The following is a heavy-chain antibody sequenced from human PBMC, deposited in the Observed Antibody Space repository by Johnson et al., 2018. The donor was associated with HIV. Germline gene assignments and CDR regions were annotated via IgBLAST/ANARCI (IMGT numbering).Heavy chain of an antibody. V-gene: IGHV3-30-3*01. Sequence: QEKLVESGGGVVQPGRSLRLSCAASGFSFSNYAMHWVLQAPGKGLEWVAVISNDGNSKYYADSVKGRFTISRDNSKNTLYLQMNSLRAEDTAVYYCTTDLQWLVREGAFDIGGQGTMVTVSS. J-gene: IGHJ3*02. CDR1: GFSFSNYA. CDR2: ISNDGNSK. CDR3: TTDLQWLVREGAFDI. D-gene: IGHD6-19*01.